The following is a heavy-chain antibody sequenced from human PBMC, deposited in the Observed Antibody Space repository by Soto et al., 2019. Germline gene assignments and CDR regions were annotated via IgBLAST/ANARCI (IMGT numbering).Heavy chain of an antibody. CDR2: IWYDGSNK. Sequence: QVQLVESGGGVVQPGRSLRLSCAASGFTFSSYGMHWVRQAPGKGLEWVAVIWYDGSNKYYADSVKGRFTISRDNSKNTLNLEMNSLRAEDTAVYYSARQGTYCSGRSIYPKFDYWGQGTLATVSS. CDR1: GFTFSSYG. CDR3: ARQGTYCSGRSIYPKFDY. J-gene: IGHJ4*02. D-gene: IGHD2-15*01. V-gene: IGHV3-33*01.